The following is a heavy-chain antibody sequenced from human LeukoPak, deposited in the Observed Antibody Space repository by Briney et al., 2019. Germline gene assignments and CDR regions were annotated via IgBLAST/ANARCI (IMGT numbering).Heavy chain of an antibody. CDR1: GFTFSSYS. D-gene: IGHD3-3*01. V-gene: IGHV3-21*01. CDR2: ISSSSSYI. J-gene: IGHJ4*02. CDR3: ASNHYDFWSGPTPYYFDY. Sequence: GGSLRLSCAASGFTFSSYSMNWVRQAPGKGLEWVSSISSSSSYIYYADSVKGRFTISRDNAKNSLYLQMTSLRAEDTAVYYCASNHYDFWSGPTPYYFDYWGQGTLVTVSS.